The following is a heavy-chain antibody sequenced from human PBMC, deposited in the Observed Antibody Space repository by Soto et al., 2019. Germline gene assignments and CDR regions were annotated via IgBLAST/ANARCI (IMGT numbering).Heavy chain of an antibody. D-gene: IGHD6-19*01. V-gene: IGHV1-18*04. CDR2: ISAYNGNT. CDR1: GYTFTSYG. Sequence: ASVKVSCKASGYTFTSYGISWVLQAPGKGLEWMGWISAYNGNTNYAQKLQGRVTMTTDTSTSTAYMELRSLRSDDTAVYYCGREGRGCPNDYWGQGTLVTVSS. J-gene: IGHJ4*02. CDR3: GREGRGCPNDY.